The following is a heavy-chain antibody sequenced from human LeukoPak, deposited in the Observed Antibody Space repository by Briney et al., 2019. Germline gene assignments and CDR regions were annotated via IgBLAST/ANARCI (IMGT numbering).Heavy chain of an antibody. Sequence: GGSLRLSCAASGFTYSSHWMSWVRQAPGKGLEWVANIKQDGSEKYYVDSVKGRFTISRDNAKNSLYLQMNSLRAEDTAVYYCARDEDYGDYVGYWGQGTLVTVSS. CDR3: ARDEDYGDYVGY. CDR1: GFTYSSHW. J-gene: IGHJ4*02. D-gene: IGHD4-17*01. CDR2: IKQDGSEK. V-gene: IGHV3-7*01.